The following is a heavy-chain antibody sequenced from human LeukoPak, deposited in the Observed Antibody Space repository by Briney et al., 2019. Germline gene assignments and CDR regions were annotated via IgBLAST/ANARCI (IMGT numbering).Heavy chain of an antibody. Sequence: PVGPLSLACVASGCNFNTYASHGVRQAPCRGRDGVSLVSCSGRRKESVVSVMGRFTIDRDNSKNTVYLQLNFLRPDDTAVYFCARQEARGYYYEGLEFWGQGSLVTVSS. CDR1: GCNFNTYA. V-gene: IGHV3-30*04. J-gene: IGHJ4*02. CDR2: VSCSGRRK. D-gene: IGHD3-22*01. CDR3: ARQEARGYYYEGLEF.